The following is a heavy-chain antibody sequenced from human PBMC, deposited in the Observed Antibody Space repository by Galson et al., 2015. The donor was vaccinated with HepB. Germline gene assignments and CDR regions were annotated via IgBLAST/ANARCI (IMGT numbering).Heavy chain of an antibody. D-gene: IGHD6-13*01. Sequence: CAISGDSVSSNSAAWNWIRQSPSRGLEWLGRTYYGSKWYNDYAVSVKSRITINPDTSKNQFSLQLNSVTPEDTAVYYCWRSAAADTPHFDYWGQGTLVTVSS. CDR2: TYYGSKWYN. CDR1: GDSVSSNSAA. J-gene: IGHJ4*02. V-gene: IGHV6-1*01. CDR3: WRSAAADTPHFDY.